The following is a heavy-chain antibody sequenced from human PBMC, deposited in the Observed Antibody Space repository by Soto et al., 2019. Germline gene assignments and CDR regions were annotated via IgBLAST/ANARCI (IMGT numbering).Heavy chain of an antibody. V-gene: IGHV3-30*03. CDR2: ISYDSTKT. CDR3: ARTRSAWSDFHYYSLDV. Sequence: QVQLVESGGGVVQPGRSLRLTCAASGFTFNSYGMHWVRQGPGNGLEWVAFISYDSTKTYYADSVKGRFTISRDTSNSALYVQMNSLTGEDTAVYDCARTRSAWSDFHYYSLDVWGQGTTVTVSS. J-gene: IGHJ6*02. CDR1: GFTFNSYG. D-gene: IGHD1-26*01.